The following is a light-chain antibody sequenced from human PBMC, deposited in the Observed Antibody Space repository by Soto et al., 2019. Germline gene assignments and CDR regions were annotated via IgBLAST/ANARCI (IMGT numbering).Light chain of an antibody. Sequence: QSALTQPASVSGSPGQSITISCSSDVGDYNYVSWYQQHPGKAPKLMIYDVSNRPSGVSNRFSGSKSGNTASLTISGLQAEDEADYYCSSYTSSSTLSYVFGTGTKLTVL. V-gene: IGLV2-14*01. CDR1: SDVGDYNY. J-gene: IGLJ1*01. CDR3: SSYTSSSTLSYV. CDR2: DVS.